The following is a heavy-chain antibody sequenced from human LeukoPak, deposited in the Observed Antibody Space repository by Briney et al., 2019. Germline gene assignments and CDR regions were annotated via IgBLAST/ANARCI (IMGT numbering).Heavy chain of an antibody. D-gene: IGHD2-15*01. CDR2: ISSTARTI. Sequence: GGSLRLSCAASGFTFSSYSMSWVRQAPGKGLEWVSFISSTARTIYYADPVKGRFTISRDNAKNSLHLQVNSLRDEDTAVYYCARDDGSGHSCYIHWGQGTLVTVSS. CDR1: GFTFSSYS. V-gene: IGHV3-48*02. CDR3: ARDDGSGHSCYIH. J-gene: IGHJ4*02.